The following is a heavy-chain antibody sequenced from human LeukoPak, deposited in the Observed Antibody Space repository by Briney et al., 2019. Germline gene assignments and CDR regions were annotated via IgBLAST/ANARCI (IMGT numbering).Heavy chain of an antibody. CDR2: TSSNGNSI. CDR1: GFTFSSYW. CDR3: ARAGDYYFHY. V-gene: IGHV3-48*04. Sequence: GGSLRLSCAASGFTFSSYWMSWVRQAPGKGLEWVSYTSSNGNSIYYADSVKGRFTISRDNAKNSLYLQMNSLRAEDTAVYYCARAGDYYFHYWGQGTLVTVSS. J-gene: IGHJ4*02. D-gene: IGHD4-17*01.